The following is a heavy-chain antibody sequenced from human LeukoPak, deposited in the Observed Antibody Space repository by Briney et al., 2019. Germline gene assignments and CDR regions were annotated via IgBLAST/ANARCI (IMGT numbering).Heavy chain of an antibody. V-gene: IGHV3-53*01. J-gene: IGHJ3*02. CDR1: GFTVSSNY. CDR3: AGDKAGSQGAFDN. CDR2: IYSGGST. D-gene: IGHD3-10*01. Sequence: PGGSLRLSCAASGFTVSSNYMSWVRQAPGKGLEWVSVIYSGGSTYYADSVKGRFTISRDNSKNTLYLQMNSLRAEDTAVYYCAGDKAGSQGAFDNWGQGTMVTVSS.